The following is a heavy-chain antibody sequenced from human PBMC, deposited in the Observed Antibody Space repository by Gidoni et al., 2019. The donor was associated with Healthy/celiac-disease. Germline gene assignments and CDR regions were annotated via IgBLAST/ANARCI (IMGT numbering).Heavy chain of an antibody. V-gene: IGHV3-21*01. Sequence: EVQLVASGGVLVKPGGSLRLSCAASGFTFSSYGMNWVRQAPGKGLEWVSSISSSSSYIYYADSVKGRFTNSRDNAKNSLYLQMNSLRAEDTAVYYCARDFGYDFWSGYYVYWGQGTLVTVSS. CDR1: GFTFSSYG. J-gene: IGHJ4*02. CDR2: ISSSSSYI. D-gene: IGHD3-3*01. CDR3: ARDFGYDFWSGYYVY.